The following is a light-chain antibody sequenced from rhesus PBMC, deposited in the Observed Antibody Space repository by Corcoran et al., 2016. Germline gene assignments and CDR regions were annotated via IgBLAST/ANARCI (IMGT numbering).Light chain of an antibody. V-gene: IGKV1-74*01. J-gene: IGKJ2*01. CDR2: KTS. CDR3: QHNYGAPYS. Sequence: DIQMTQSPSSLSASIGDRLSITCRASENVDNYLNWYHQSPGKAPKLLIYKTSTLQNGVPSRFSGSGSGTNYTFTISSLVSEDVGPYVCQHNYGAPYSFGQGTRVEIK. CDR1: ENVDNY.